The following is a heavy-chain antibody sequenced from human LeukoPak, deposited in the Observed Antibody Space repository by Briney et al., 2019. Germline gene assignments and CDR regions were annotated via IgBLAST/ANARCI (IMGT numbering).Heavy chain of an antibody. Sequence: SETLSLTCTVSGGSFNYKYWAWIRQPPGKGLEWIGYVYSTGGAKYNPSLKSRVTISVDTSKNQFSLKLSSVTAADTAVYYCARRRDGYNYFDYWGQGTLVTVSS. D-gene: IGHD5-24*01. CDR3: ARRRDGYNYFDY. CDR2: VYSTGGA. J-gene: IGHJ4*02. V-gene: IGHV4-59*12. CDR1: GGSFNYKY.